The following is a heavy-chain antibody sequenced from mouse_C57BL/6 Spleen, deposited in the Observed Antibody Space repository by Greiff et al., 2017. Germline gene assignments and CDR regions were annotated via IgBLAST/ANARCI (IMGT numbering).Heavy chain of an antibody. D-gene: IGHD4-1*01. CDR2: IHPNSGST. J-gene: IGHJ2*01. Sequence: QVQLQQPGAELVKPGASVKLSCKASGYTFTSYWMHWVKQRPGQGLEWIGMIHPNSGSTNYNEKFKSKATLTVDKSSSTAYMQLSSLTSEDSAVYYCARSLGRDLYYFDYWGQGTTLTVFS. CDR1: GYTFTSYW. V-gene: IGHV1-64*01. CDR3: ARSLGRDLYYFDY.